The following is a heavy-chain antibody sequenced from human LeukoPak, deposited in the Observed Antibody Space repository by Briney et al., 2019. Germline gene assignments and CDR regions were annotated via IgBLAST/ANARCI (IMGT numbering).Heavy chain of an antibody. CDR2: IYTSGSA. Sequence: SETLSLTCTVSGGSISSGSYYWSWIRQPAGKGLEWIGRIYTSGSANHNPSLKSRVTISVDTPKNQFSLKLSSVTAADTAVYYCAREVDTVTTTDYWGQGTLVTVSS. V-gene: IGHV4-61*02. CDR3: AREVDTVTTTDY. CDR1: GGSISSGSYY. D-gene: IGHD4-17*01. J-gene: IGHJ4*02.